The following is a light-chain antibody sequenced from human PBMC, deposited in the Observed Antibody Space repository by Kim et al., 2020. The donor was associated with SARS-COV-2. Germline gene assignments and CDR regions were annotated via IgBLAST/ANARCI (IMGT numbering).Light chain of an antibody. CDR3: AAWDASQNALV. J-gene: IGLJ3*02. Sequence: ELTQPPSVSATPGQTVTISCSGSDSNIGKYPVDWYQQLPGTAPKLLMYDNNQWPSGVPDRFSGSKSGTSASLAISGLQPEDEADYYCAAWDASQNALVFGGWTQLTVL. CDR1: DSNIGKYP. CDR2: DNN. V-gene: IGLV1-44*01.